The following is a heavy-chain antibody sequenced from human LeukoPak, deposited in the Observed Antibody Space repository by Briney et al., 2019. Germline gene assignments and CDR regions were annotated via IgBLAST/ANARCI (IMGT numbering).Heavy chain of an antibody. CDR2: IYTSGST. V-gene: IGHV4-4*07. CDR1: GGSISTHY. Sequence: SETLSLTCTVSGGSISTHYWSWIRQPAGKGLEWIGRIYTSGSTNYNPSLKSRVTISVDTSKNQFSLKLSSVTAADTAVYYCARCWGPYSSSSPGAFDIWGQGTMVTVSS. CDR3: ARCWGPYSSSSPGAFDI. D-gene: IGHD6-6*01. J-gene: IGHJ3*02.